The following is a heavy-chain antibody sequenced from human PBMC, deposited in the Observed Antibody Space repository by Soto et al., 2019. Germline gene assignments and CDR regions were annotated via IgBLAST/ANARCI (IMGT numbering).Heavy chain of an antibody. J-gene: IGHJ2*01. D-gene: IGHD6-13*01. CDR2: ISYDGSNK. CDR3: AKDYSWYWYFDL. V-gene: IGHV3-30*18. CDR1: GFTFSSYG. Sequence: PGWSLRLSCAASGFTFSSYGMHLVRQAPGKGLEWVAFISYDGSNKYYADSVKGRFTISRDNSKNTLYLQMNSLRAEDTAVYYCAKDYSWYWYFDLWGSGTLVTVSS.